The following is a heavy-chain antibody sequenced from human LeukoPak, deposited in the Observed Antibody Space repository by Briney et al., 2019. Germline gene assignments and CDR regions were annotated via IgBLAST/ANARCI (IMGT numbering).Heavy chain of an antibody. J-gene: IGHJ4*02. CDR1: GGTFSSYA. CDR2: IIPIFGTA. CDR3: ARDRHYYDSSGYYD. D-gene: IGHD3-22*01. V-gene: IGHV1-69*01. Sequence: GSSVKVSCTASGGTFSSYAISWVRQAPGQGLEWMGGIIPIFGTANYAQKFQGRVTITADESTSTAYMELSSLRSEDTAVYYCARDRHYYDSSGYYDWGQGTLVTVSS.